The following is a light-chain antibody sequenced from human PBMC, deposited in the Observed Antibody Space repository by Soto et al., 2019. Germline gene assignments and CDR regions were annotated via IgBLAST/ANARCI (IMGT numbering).Light chain of an antibody. J-gene: IGKJ2*01. Sequence: DIQLPQSPSILPASGGDRVTITCRASQSIANRLAWYQQKPGKTPKLLIYGASTLESGVPSRFSGSGSGTEFTLTINSLQTDDFATYYCQQYNRSYTFGQGTKLEIK. CDR2: GAS. V-gene: IGKV1-5*01. CDR3: QQYNRSYT. CDR1: QSIANR.